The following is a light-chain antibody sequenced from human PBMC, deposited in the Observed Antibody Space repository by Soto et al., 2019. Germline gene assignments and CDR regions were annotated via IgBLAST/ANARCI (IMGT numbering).Light chain of an antibody. CDR2: TNY. CDR1: SSNIGTNP. J-gene: IGLJ1*01. Sequence: QSVLTQPPSASGTPGQRVTISCSGSSSNIGTNPVNWYQQLPGTAPKLLIYTNYQRPSGVPDRFSGSKSGTSASLAISGLQSEDEADYYCAAWDDSLNGHVFGTGTKGPS. CDR3: AAWDDSLNGHV. V-gene: IGLV1-44*01.